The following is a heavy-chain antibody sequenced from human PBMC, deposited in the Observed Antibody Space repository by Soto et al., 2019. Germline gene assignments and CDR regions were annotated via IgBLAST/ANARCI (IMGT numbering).Heavy chain of an antibody. J-gene: IGHJ4*02. CDR1: GFTFSSYG. CDR3: ARGDFWSGYYVDY. Sequence: GGSLRLSCAASGFTFSSYGMHWVRQAPGKGLEWVAVIWYDGSNKYYADSVKGRFTISRDNSKNTLYLQMNSLRAEDTAVYYCARGDFWSGYYVDYWGPGTLVTVSS. V-gene: IGHV3-33*01. CDR2: IWYDGSNK. D-gene: IGHD3-3*01.